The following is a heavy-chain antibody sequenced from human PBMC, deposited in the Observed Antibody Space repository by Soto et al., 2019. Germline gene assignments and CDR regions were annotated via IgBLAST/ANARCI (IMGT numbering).Heavy chain of an antibody. Sequence: ASVKVSCKASGYTFTSYDINCVRQATGQGLEWMGWMNPNSGNTGYAQKFQGRVTMTRNTSISTAYMELSSLRSEDTAVYYCARDYYDSSGYHYWGQGTLVTVSS. CDR1: GYTFTSYD. J-gene: IGHJ4*02. CDR3: ARDYYDSSGYHY. V-gene: IGHV1-8*01. D-gene: IGHD3-22*01. CDR2: MNPNSGNT.